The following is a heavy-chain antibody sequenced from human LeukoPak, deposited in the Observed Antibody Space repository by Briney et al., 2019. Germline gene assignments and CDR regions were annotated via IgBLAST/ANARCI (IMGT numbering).Heavy chain of an antibody. Sequence: PSETLSLTCTVSGGSISSYYWNWIRQPPGEGLEWIGYIYYSGSTNYNPSLKSRVTISVDTSKNQSSLKLSSVTAADTAVYYCARGADSSGYYSIFYFDYWGQGTLVTVSS. CDR2: IYYSGST. V-gene: IGHV4-59*01. D-gene: IGHD3-22*01. CDR1: GGSISSYY. J-gene: IGHJ4*02. CDR3: ARGADSSGYYSIFYFDY.